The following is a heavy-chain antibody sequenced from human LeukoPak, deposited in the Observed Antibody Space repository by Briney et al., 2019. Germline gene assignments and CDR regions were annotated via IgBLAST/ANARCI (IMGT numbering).Heavy chain of an antibody. CDR1: RGSISSYY. CDR2: IYYSGST. Sequence: PSETLSLTCTVSRGSISSYYWSWIRQPPGKGLEWIGYIYYSGSTNYNPSLKSRVTISVDTSKNQFSLKLSSVTAADTAVYYCARQVRSWYYFDYWGQGTLVTVSS. D-gene: IGHD6-13*01. V-gene: IGHV4-59*01. CDR3: ARQVRSWYYFDY. J-gene: IGHJ4*02.